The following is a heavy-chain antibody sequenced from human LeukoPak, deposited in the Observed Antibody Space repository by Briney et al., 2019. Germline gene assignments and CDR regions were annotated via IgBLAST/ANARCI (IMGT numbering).Heavy chain of an antibody. Sequence: SETLSLTCTVSGGSISSNGYCWGWIRQPPGKGLEWIGSIDYSGSTNYNPSLKSRVTISVDTSKNQFSLKLSSVTAADTAVYYCAVAGLLTNWGQGTLVTVSS. CDR2: IDYSGST. CDR3: AVAGLLTN. V-gene: IGHV4-39*07. J-gene: IGHJ4*02. D-gene: IGHD6-19*01. CDR1: GGSISSNGYC.